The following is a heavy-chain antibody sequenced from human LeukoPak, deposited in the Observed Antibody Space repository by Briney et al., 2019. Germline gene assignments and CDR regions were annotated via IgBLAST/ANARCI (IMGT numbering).Heavy chain of an antibody. V-gene: IGHV1-2*02. CDR3: ARDPNWNYVMLTR. CDR1: GYTFTSYD. CDR2: INPNSGGT. D-gene: IGHD1-7*01. J-gene: IGHJ4*02. Sequence: GASVKVSCKASGYTFTSYDINWVRQAPGQGLEWMGWINPNSGGTNYAQKFQGRVTMTRDTSISTAYMELSRLRSDDTAVYYCARDPNWNYVMLTRWGQGTLVTVSS.